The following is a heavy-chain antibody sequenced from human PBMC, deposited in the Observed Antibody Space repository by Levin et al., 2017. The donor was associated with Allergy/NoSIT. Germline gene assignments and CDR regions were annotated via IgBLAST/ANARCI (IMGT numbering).Heavy chain of an antibody. D-gene: IGHD3-10*01. CDR1: GDRVSSNSAA. CDR3: ARGKYYYGSGSSLYNWFDP. Sequence: SQTLSLTCAISGDRVSSNSAAWNWIRQSPSRGLEWLGRTYYRSKWYNDYAVSVKSRITINPDTSKNQFSLQLNSVTPEDTAVYYCARGKYYYGSGSSLYNWFDPWGQGTLVTVSS. V-gene: IGHV6-1*01. J-gene: IGHJ5*02. CDR2: TYYRSKWYN.